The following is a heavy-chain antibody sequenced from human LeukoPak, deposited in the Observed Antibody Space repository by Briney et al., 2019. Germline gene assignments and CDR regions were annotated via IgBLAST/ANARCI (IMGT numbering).Heavy chain of an antibody. CDR3: AGSYSEVFAQDY. CDR2: IIPIFGTA. D-gene: IGHD5-12*01. Sequence: SVKVSCKASGGTFSSYAISWVRQAPGQGLEWMGGIIPIFGTANYAQKFQGRVTITADKSTGTAYMEVSSLRSEDTAVYYCAGSYSEVFAQDYWGQGTLVTVSS. V-gene: IGHV1-69*06. J-gene: IGHJ4*02. CDR1: GGTFSSYA.